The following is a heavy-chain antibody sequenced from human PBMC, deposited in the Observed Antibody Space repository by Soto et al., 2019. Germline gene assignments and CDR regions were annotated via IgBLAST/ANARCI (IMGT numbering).Heavy chain of an antibody. CDR1: GFTFDDYG. V-gene: IGHV3-20*04. CDR3: AIVPYSFSSSWNNWFDP. J-gene: IGHJ5*02. CDR2: INWNGGST. D-gene: IGHD6-13*01. Sequence: PGGSLRLSCAASGFTFDDYGMSWVRQAPGKGLEWVSGINWNGGSTGYADSVKGRFTISRDNAKNSLYLQMNSLRAEDTALYYCAIVPYSFSSSWNNWFDPWGQGTLVTVSS.